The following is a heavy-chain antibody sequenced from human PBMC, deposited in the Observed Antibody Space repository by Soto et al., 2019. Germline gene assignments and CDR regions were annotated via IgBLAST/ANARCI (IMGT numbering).Heavy chain of an antibody. CDR1: GGPITGGFSY. V-gene: IGHV4-31*03. Sequence: QLQLRESGPGLVQPAQTLSLTCTVAGGPITGGFSYWTWVRQHPGKGLEWVGHIYYSGTAYYNPSLKSRVDISVDPSQNRFSLKLSSVTAADTAMYFCARSLPCGTIFYMDIWGEGTTVTVSS. J-gene: IGHJ6*03. CDR2: IYYSGTA. D-gene: IGHD1-26*01. CDR3: ARSLPCGTIFYMDI.